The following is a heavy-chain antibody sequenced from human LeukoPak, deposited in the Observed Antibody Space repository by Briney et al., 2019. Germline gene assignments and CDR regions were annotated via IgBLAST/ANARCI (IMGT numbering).Heavy chain of an antibody. D-gene: IGHD6-13*01. CDR2: INTNTGTP. CDR1: GYTFTSYA. CDR3: ARTKQQLRNWFDP. J-gene: IGHJ5*02. V-gene: IGHV7-4-1*02. Sequence: ASVKVSCKASGYTFTSYAMNWVRQAPGQGLEWMGWINTNTGTPTYAQGFTGRFVFSLDTSFNTAYLQISSLKAEDTAVYYYARTKQQLRNWFDPWGQGTLVTVSS.